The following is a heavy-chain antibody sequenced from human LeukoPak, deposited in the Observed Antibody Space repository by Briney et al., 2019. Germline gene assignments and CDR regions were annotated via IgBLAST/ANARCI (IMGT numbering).Heavy chain of an antibody. V-gene: IGHV1-69*05. CDR2: IIPIFGTA. CDR3: ARVPDIPHQYYFDY. Sequence: ASVKVSCKASGGTFSSYAISWVRQAPGQGLEWMGGIIPIFGTANYAQKFQGRVTITTDESTSTVYMELSSLRSEDTAVYYCARVPDIPHQYYFDYWGQGTLVTVSS. J-gene: IGHJ4*02. D-gene: IGHD3-9*01. CDR1: GGTFSSYA.